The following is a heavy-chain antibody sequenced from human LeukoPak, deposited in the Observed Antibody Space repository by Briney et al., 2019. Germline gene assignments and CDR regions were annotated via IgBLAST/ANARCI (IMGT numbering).Heavy chain of an antibody. V-gene: IGHV3-30*04. CDR1: GFTFSSYV. J-gene: IGHJ6*03. CDR3: ARDPYSGGYGDYYYYYMDV. Sequence: GGSLRLSCAASGFTFSSYVMHWVRQAPGKGLEWVAIISYDGSNEYYADSVKGRFTIFRDNSKNTLYLQMNSLRAADTAVYYCARDPYSGGYGDYYYYYMDVWGKGTTVTISS. D-gene: IGHD1-26*01. CDR2: ISYDGSNE.